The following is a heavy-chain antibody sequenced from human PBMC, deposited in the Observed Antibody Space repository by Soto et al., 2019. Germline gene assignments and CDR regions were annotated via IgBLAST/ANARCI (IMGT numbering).Heavy chain of an antibody. J-gene: IGHJ6*02. CDR1: GGSISIYY. D-gene: IGHD3-3*01. CDR2: IYYSGST. CDR3: ARDNYDFWSGSTYGMDV. Sequence: PSETLSLTCTVSGGSISIYYWSWIRQPPGKGLEWIGYIYYSGSTNYNPSLKSRVTISVDTSKNQFSLKLSSVTAADTAVYYCARDNYDFWSGSTYGMDVWGQGTTVTVSS. V-gene: IGHV4-59*01.